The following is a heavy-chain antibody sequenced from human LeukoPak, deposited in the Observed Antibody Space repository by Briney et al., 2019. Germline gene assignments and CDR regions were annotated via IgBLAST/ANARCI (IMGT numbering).Heavy chain of an antibody. CDR2: ISSSSSYI. CDR3: ARDAGWLVPSGFDY. D-gene: IGHD6-19*01. CDR1: GFTFSSYS. J-gene: IGHJ4*02. V-gene: IGHV3-21*01. Sequence: GGSLRLSCAASGFTFSSYSMNWVRQAPGKGLEWVSSISSSSSYIYYADSVKGRFTISSDSAKNSLYLQMNSLRAEDTAVYYCARDAGWLVPSGFDYWGQGTLVTVSS.